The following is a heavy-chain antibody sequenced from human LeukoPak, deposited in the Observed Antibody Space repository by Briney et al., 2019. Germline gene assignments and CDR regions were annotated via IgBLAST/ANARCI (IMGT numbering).Heavy chain of an antibody. J-gene: IGHJ4*02. V-gene: IGHV3-23*01. D-gene: IGHD1-26*01. Sequence: GGSLRLSCAASGFTFTSHAMTWVRQTPGKGLEWVSVIGGGGAITYYADSVKGRFTVSRDDSKNTLYLQMDSLRAEDTAVYYCAEPVVGIRYFDYWGQGTLVTVSS. CDR1: GFTFTSHA. CDR2: IGGGGAIT. CDR3: AEPVVGIRYFDY.